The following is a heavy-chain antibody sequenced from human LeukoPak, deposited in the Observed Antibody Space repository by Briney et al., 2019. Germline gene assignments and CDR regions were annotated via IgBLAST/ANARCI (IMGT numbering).Heavy chain of an antibody. CDR3: AKDPTTGTTPNWFDP. J-gene: IGHJ5*02. CDR2: ISGSGGST. D-gene: IGHD1-1*01. Sequence: GGSLRLSCAASGFTFSNYAMSWVRQAPGKGLEWVSAISGSGGSTYYADSVQGRFTISRDNSKNTLYLQMNSLRAEDTAIYYCAKDPTTGTTPNWFDPWGQGTLVTVSS. V-gene: IGHV3-23*01. CDR1: GFTFSNYA.